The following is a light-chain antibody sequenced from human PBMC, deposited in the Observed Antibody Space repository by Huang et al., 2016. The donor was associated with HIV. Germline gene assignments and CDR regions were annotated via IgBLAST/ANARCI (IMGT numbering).Light chain of an antibody. J-gene: IGKJ1*01. Sequence: DIQMTQSSATLSASVGDRFTITCRASQRVGTWLAWYQQKPGKAPNLLIYEASTLESGVPSRFSGGGSGTEFTLTINSLQPDDFATYYCQHYNSFPWTFGQGTKVEV. CDR3: QHYNSFPWT. V-gene: IGKV1-5*03. CDR1: QRVGTW. CDR2: EAS.